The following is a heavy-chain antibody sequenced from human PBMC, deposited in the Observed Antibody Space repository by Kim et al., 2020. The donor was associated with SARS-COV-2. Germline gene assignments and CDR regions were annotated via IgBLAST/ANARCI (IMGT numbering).Heavy chain of an antibody. CDR3: ASGYYGSGSYRIGYPTYYYNGMDV. CDR1: GGSISSSNW. CDR2: IYHSGST. V-gene: IGHV4-4*02. Sequence: SETLSLTCAVSGGSISSSNWWSWVRQPPGKGLEWIGEIYHSGSTNYNPSPKSRVTISVDKSKNQFSLKLNSVTAADTAVYYCASGYYGSGSYRIGYPTYYYNGMDVWGQGTTVTVSS. J-gene: IGHJ6*02. D-gene: IGHD3-10*01.